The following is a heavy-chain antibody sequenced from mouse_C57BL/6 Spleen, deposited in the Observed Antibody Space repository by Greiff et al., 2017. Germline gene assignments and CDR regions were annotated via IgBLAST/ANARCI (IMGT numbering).Heavy chain of an antibody. CDR2: IYPGGGYT. CDR1: GYTFTNYW. J-gene: IGHJ2*01. V-gene: IGHV1-63*01. CDR3: ARGGLRGSSFFDY. D-gene: IGHD1-1*01. Sequence: QVQLKQSGAELVRPGTSVKMSCKASGYTFTNYWIGWAKQRPGHGLEWIGDIYPGGGYTNYNAKFKGKATLTADKSSSTAYMQFSSLTSEDTAIYYCARGGLRGSSFFDYWGQGTTLTVSS.